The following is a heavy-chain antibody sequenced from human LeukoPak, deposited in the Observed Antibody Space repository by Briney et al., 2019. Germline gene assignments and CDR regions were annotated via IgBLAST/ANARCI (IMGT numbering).Heavy chain of an antibody. D-gene: IGHD2-21*02. J-gene: IGHJ5*02. CDR2: INSDGSRT. CDR1: GFTFSSYW. V-gene: IGHV3-74*01. Sequence: GGSLRLSCAASGFTFSSYWMHWVRQAPGKGLVWVSRINSDGSRTTYADSVKGRFTISRDNAKNTLYLQMNSLRVEDTAVYYCARSPNCGGDCSWGQGTLVTVSS. CDR3: ARSPNCGGDCS.